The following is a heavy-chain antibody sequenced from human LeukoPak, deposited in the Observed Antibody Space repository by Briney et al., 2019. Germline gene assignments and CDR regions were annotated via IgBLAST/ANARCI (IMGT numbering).Heavy chain of an antibody. CDR2: IKQDASEK. V-gene: IGHV3-7*01. J-gene: IGHJ4*02. CDR1: GFTFSGYW. Sequence: EGSLRLSCAASGFTFSGYWMSWVRQAPGKGLEWVATIKQDASEKTYVDSVEGRFTSSRDNAKSSLFLQMDSLRAEDTAVYYCARFGMDAAIDYWGQGTLVTVSS. D-gene: IGHD2-15*01. CDR3: ARFGMDAAIDY.